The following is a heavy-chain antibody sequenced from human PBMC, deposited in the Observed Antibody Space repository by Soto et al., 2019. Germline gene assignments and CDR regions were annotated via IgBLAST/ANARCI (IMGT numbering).Heavy chain of an antibody. D-gene: IGHD3-22*01. CDR3: AIRSMAVVPEY. Sequence: QVQLQESGPGLVKPSETLSLTCAVSGDSISSYYCMWIRQPPGKGLEAIGYLYYGRSANYNPSLKRRVTLSVDASTNQCSLTLSSMTAADPAVYYCAIRSMAVVPEYWGQGTLVTVSS. V-gene: IGHV4-59*01. CDR2: LYYGRSA. J-gene: IGHJ4*02. CDR1: GDSISSYY.